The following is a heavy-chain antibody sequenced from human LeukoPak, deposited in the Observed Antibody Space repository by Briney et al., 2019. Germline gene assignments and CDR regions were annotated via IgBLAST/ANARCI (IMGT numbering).Heavy chain of an antibody. J-gene: IGHJ4*02. CDR1: GYTFTSYD. V-gene: IGHV1-8*01. CDR3: ARGQEADELLLDY. Sequence: ASVKVSCKASGYTFTSYDINWVRQATGQGLEWMGWMNPNSGNTGYAQKFQGRVTMTRNTSISTAYMELSSLRSEDAAVYYCARGQEADELLLDYWGQGTLVTVSS. CDR2: MNPNSGNT. D-gene: IGHD2-15*01.